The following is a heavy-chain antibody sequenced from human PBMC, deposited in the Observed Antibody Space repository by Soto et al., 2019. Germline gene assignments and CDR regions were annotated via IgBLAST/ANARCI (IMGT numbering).Heavy chain of an antibody. D-gene: IGHD3-22*01. CDR1: GGSVSGGSYY. CDR3: ARQSSYDSEHYHYWFDP. V-gene: IGHV4-61*01. J-gene: IGHJ5*02. CDR2: IYYSGNS. Sequence: SETLSLTCTVSGGSVSGGSYYWSWIRQPPGKGLEWIGYIYYSGNSDRNPSLMSRVTISIDRSKNQSSLTLRSVTAADTAVYSCARQSSYDSEHYHYWFDPWGRGILVTVSS.